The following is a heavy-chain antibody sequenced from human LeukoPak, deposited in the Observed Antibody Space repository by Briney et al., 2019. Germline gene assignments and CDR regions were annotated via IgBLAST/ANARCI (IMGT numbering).Heavy chain of an antibody. Sequence: SETLSLTCTVSGGSISSYYWSWIRQPPGKGLEWIGYIYYSGSTYYNPSLKSRVTISVDRSKNQFSLKLSSVTAADTAVYYCARDSKYSSSSGGYWGQGTLVTVSS. D-gene: IGHD6-6*01. J-gene: IGHJ4*02. V-gene: IGHV4-59*12. CDR3: ARDSKYSSSSGGY. CDR1: GGSISSYY. CDR2: IYYSGST.